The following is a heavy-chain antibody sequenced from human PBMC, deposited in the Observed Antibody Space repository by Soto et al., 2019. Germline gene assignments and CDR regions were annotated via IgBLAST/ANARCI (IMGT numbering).Heavy chain of an antibody. CDR3: ARDGGIAADYYYYGMDV. CDR2: TYYRSKWYN. Sequence: SQTLSLTCAISGDSVSSSSAAWNWIRQSPSRGLEWLGRTYYRSKWYNDYAVSVKSRITINPDTSKNQFSLQLNSVTPEDTAVYYCARDGGIAADYYYYGMDVWGQGTTVTVSS. J-gene: IGHJ6*02. D-gene: IGHD6-13*01. CDR1: GDSVSSSSAA. V-gene: IGHV6-1*01.